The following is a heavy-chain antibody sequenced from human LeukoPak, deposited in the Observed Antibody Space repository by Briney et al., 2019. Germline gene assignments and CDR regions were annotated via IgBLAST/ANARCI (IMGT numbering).Heavy chain of an antibody. D-gene: IGHD2-2*01. V-gene: IGHV3-66*01. CDR3: ARDGTLYCSSTSCYYFDY. Sequence: GGSLRLSCAASGLTVSSNYMSWVRQAPGKGLEWVSVIYGGGSTDYADSVKGRFIISRDNSKNTLYLQMNSLRAEDTAVYYCARDGTLYCSSTSCYYFDYWGQGTLVTVSS. CDR1: GLTVSSNY. CDR2: IYGGGST. J-gene: IGHJ4*02.